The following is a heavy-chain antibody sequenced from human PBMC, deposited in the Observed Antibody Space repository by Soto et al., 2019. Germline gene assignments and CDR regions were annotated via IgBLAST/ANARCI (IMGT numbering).Heavy chain of an antibody. CDR3: ARGWFGPDV. V-gene: IGHV3-74*01. Sequence: EVQLVESGGGLVQPGGSLRLSCAASGFTLSGRSMHWVRQAPGKGLVWVSGIDNAGTDSTYADSVKGRFTSSRDNAKIMLYLQMNSLRVEDTTVYYWARGWFGPDVWGKGTTVTVSS. CDR1: GFTLSGRS. J-gene: IGHJ6*04. D-gene: IGHD3-10*01. CDR2: IDNAGTDS.